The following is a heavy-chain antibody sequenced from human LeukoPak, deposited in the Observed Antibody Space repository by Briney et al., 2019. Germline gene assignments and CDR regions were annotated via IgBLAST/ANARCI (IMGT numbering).Heavy chain of an antibody. CDR3: ARAVGASFDY. CDR1: GGSISSYY. V-gene: IGHV4-59*01. D-gene: IGHD1-26*01. CDR2: IYYSGST. J-gene: IGHJ4*02. Sequence: SETLSLTCTVSGGSISSYYWSWIRQPPGKGLEWIGYIYYSGSTNYNPSLKSRVTISVDTSKNQFSLKLSSVTAADTAVYYCARAVGASFDYWGQGTLVTVSS.